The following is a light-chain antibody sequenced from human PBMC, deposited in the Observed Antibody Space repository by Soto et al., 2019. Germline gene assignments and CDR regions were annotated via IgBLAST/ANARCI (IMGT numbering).Light chain of an antibody. CDR3: QQRGNWPLT. Sequence: EIMFTQSPATPSLSPGETATLSRRANQLISNYLAWYQQKPGQAPRLLIYDASNRATGIPARFSGSGSGTDFTLTISSLEPEDFAVYYCQQRGNWPLTFGGGTKVDIK. V-gene: IGKV3-11*01. CDR2: DAS. J-gene: IGKJ4*01. CDR1: QLISNY.